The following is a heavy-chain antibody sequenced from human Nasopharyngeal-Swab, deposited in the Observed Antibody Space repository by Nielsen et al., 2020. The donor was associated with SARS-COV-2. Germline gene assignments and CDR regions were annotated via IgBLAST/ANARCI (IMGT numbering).Heavy chain of an antibody. CDR2: ISSSSSTI. V-gene: IGHV3-48*04. CDR1: RFTFSNYS. Sequence: GGSLRLSCAASRFTFSNYSMNWVRQAPGKGLEWVSFISSSSSTIKYADSVKGRFTISRDNAKNSLYLQMNSLRAEDTAVYYCARDARLTIFGVDPPGYYGMDVWGQGTTVTVSS. D-gene: IGHD3-3*01. J-gene: IGHJ6*02. CDR3: ARDARLTIFGVDPPGYYGMDV.